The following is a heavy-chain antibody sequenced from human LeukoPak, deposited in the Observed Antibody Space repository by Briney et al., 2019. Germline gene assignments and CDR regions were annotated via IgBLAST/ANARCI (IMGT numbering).Heavy chain of an antibody. CDR2: IHYSGST. Sequence: SETLSLTCTVSGGSISSYYWTWIRQPPGKRLEWIGYIHYSGSTNYNPSLKSRVTMSVDTLRNQFSLRLNSVTAADTAVYFCARDRLSLPPDFWGPGTLVTVSS. CDR3: ARDRLSLPPDF. V-gene: IGHV4-59*01. J-gene: IGHJ4*02. D-gene: IGHD3-10*01. CDR1: GGSISSYY.